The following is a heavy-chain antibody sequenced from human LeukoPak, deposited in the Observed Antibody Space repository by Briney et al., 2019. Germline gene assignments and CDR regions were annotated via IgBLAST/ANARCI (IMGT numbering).Heavy chain of an antibody. D-gene: IGHD3-22*01. Sequence: ASVKVSCTASGGTFSSYAISWVRQAPGQGLEWMGRIIPILGIANYAQKFQGRVTITADKSTSTAYMELSSLRSEDTAVYYCARGGSMIVVDDAFDIWGQGTMVTVSS. J-gene: IGHJ3*02. CDR1: GGTFSSYA. CDR2: IIPILGIA. V-gene: IGHV1-69*04. CDR3: ARGGSMIVVDDAFDI.